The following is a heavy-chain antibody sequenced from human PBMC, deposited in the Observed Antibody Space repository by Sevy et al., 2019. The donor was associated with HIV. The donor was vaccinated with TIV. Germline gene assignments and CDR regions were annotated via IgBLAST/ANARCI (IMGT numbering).Heavy chain of an antibody. J-gene: IGHJ6*02. CDR3: ARAGLTTHPSHYYYYGMDV. D-gene: IGHD4-17*01. CDR1: GGSISSYY. V-gene: IGHV4-59*01. CDR2: IYYSGST. Sequence: SETQSLTCTVSGGSISSYYWSWIRQPPGKGLEWIGYIYYSGSTNYNPSLKSRVTISVDTSKNQFSLKLSSVTAADTAVYYCARAGLTTHPSHYYYYGMDVWGQGTTVTVSS.